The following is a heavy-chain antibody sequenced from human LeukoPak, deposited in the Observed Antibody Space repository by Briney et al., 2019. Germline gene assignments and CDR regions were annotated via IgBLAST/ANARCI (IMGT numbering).Heavy chain of an antibody. CDR2: INQSGST. V-gene: IGHV4-34*01. Sequence: SETLSLTCGVYGESFSGDYWSWTRQPPGKGLEWIGEINQSGSTNYIPSLKSRVTISVDTSKNQFSLKLISVTAADTAVYYCARGRWLQYETWGQGTLVTVSS. D-gene: IGHD5-24*01. CDR3: ARGRWLQYET. CDR1: GESFSGDY. J-gene: IGHJ5*02.